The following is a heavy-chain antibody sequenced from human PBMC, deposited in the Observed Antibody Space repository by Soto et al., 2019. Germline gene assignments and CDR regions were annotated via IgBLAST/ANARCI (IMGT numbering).Heavy chain of an antibody. V-gene: IGHV3-23*01. CDR3: ATLVGATYYYYGMDV. J-gene: IGHJ6*02. Sequence: EVQLLESGGGLVQPGGSLRLSCAASGSTFSSYAMSWDRQAPGKGLEWVSGISVSGAGTYYADAVKGRFTISRDNSKNTLYLEVNSLRDEDTAVYYCATLVGATYYYYGMDVWGQGTTVTVSS. CDR2: ISVSGAGT. D-gene: IGHD1-26*01. CDR1: GSTFSSYA.